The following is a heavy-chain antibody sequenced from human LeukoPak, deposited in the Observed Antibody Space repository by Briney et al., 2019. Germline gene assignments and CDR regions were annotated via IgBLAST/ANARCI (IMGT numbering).Heavy chain of an antibody. CDR3: ARESTLWGFPY. D-gene: IGHD7-27*01. J-gene: IGHJ4*02. V-gene: IGHV3-11*01. CDR2: ISSSGSTI. Sequence: GGTLRLSCAASGFTFSDYYMSWIRLAPGKGLELVSYISSSGSTIYYADYVKGRFTIYRDNAKNSLYLQMNSLRAEDTDVYYCARESTLWGFPYWGQGTLVTVSS. CDR1: GFTFSDYY.